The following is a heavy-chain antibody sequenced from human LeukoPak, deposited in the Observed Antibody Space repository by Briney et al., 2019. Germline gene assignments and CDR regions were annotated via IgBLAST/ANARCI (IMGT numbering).Heavy chain of an antibody. CDR3: AREGYYDSWSGASDSYYYGMDV. J-gene: IGHJ6*02. CDR2: ISAYSGNT. CDR1: GYTFTSYG. Sequence: GASVKVSCKASGYTFTSYGISWVRQAPGQGLEWMGWISAYSGNTNYAQKLQGRVTMTTDTSTSTAYMELRSLRSDDTAVYYCAREGYYDSWSGASDSYYYGMDVWGQGTTVTVSS. V-gene: IGHV1-18*01. D-gene: IGHD3-3*01.